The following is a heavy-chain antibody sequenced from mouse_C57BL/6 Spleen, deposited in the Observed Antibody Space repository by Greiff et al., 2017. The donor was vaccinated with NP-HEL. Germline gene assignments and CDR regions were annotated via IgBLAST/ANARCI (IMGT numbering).Heavy chain of an antibody. CDR3: ARLDTTVVATDAMDY. D-gene: IGHD1-1*01. V-gene: IGHV1-81*01. CDR1: GYTFTSYG. CDR2: IYPRSGNT. J-gene: IGHJ4*01. Sequence: VQLQQSGAELARPGASVKLSCKASGYTFTSYGISWVKQRTGQGLEWIGEIYPRSGNTYYNEKFKGKATLTADKSSSTAYMELRSLTSEDSAVYFCARLDTTVVATDAMDYWGQGTSVTVSS.